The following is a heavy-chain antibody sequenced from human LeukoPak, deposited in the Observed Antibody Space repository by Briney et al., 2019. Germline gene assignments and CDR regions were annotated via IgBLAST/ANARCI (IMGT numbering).Heavy chain of an antibody. Sequence: SQTLSLTCAVSGGSISSGGYSWSWVRQPPGKGLEWIGYIYHSGSTYYNPSLKSRVTISVDTSKNQFSLKLSSVTAADTAVYYCARDEVGATEGYWGQGTLVTVSS. CDR1: GGSISSGGYS. CDR2: IYHSGST. CDR3: ARDEVGATEGY. J-gene: IGHJ4*02. V-gene: IGHV4-30-2*01. D-gene: IGHD1-26*01.